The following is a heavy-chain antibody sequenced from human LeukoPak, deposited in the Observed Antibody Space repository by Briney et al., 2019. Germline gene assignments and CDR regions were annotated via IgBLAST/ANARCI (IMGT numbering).Heavy chain of an antibody. CDR3: ARDGAYSYLGY. J-gene: IGHJ4*02. CDR1: GGSISSGSYY. Sequence: SETLSLTCTVSGGSISSGSYYWSWIRQPAGKGLEWIGRIYTSGSTDYNPSLKSRVTISVDTSKNQFSLKLSSVTAADTAVYYCARDGAYSYLGYWRQGTLVTVSS. D-gene: IGHD5-18*01. V-gene: IGHV4-61*02. CDR2: IYTSGST.